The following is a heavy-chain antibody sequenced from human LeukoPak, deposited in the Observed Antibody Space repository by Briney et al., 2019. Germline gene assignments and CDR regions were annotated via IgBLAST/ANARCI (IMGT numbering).Heavy chain of an antibody. CDR1: GGSISSYY. J-gene: IGHJ4*02. CDR2: IYYSGST. CDR3: ARGSITGTTSVAFDY. D-gene: IGHD1-7*01. V-gene: IGHV4-59*01. Sequence: SETLSLTCTVSGGSISSYYWSWIRQPPGKGLEWIGYIYYSGSTNYNPSLKSRVTISVDTSKNQFSLKLSSVTAVDTAVYYCARGSITGTTSVAFDYWGQGTLVTVSS.